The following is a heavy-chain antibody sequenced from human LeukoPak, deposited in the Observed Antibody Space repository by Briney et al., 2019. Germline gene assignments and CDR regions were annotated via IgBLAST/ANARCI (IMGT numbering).Heavy chain of an antibody. CDR2: IYYSGST. V-gene: IGHV4-39*07. J-gene: IGHJ5*02. CDR1: GGSISSSSYY. CDR3: ARGSDYDFWSGLNWFDP. Sequence: SETLSLTCTVSGGSISSSSYYWGWIRQPPGKGLEWIGSIYYSGSTDYNPSLKSRVTISVDTSKNQFSLKLSSVTAADTAVYYCARGSDYDFWSGLNWFDPWGQGTLVTVSS. D-gene: IGHD3-3*01.